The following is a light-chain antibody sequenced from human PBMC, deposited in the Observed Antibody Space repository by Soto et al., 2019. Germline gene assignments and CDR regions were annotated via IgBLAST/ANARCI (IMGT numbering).Light chain of an antibody. CDR2: DVS. CDR3: QQRSNWPRT. V-gene: IGKV3-11*01. J-gene: IGKJ1*01. CDR1: HNIDNH. Sequence: TQSPASLSASMGDRVTISCRASHNIDNHLNWYQQKPGQAPRLLIYDVSNRATGIPARFSGSGSGTDFTLTISSLEPEDFAVYYCQQRSNWPRTFGQGTKVEIK.